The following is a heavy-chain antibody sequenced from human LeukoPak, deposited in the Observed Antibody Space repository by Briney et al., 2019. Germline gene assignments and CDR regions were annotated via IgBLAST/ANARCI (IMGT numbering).Heavy chain of an antibody. V-gene: IGHV1-69*13. Sequence: SVKVSCKASGGTFSSYAISWVRQAPGQGLEWMGGIIPIFGTANYAQKFQGRVTITADESTSTAYMELSSLRSEDTAVYSCARARGKYGISTSCYSLDYWGQGTLVTVSS. J-gene: IGHJ4*02. D-gene: IGHD2-2*01. CDR1: GGTFSSYA. CDR3: ARARGKYGISTSCYSLDY. CDR2: IIPIFGTA.